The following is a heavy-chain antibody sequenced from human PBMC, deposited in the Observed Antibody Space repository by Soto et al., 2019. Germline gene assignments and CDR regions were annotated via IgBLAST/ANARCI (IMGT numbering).Heavy chain of an antibody. D-gene: IGHD6-13*01. V-gene: IGHV3-23*01. CDR2: ISGSGGST. J-gene: IGHJ4*02. CDR1: GFTFSSYA. Sequence: EVQLLESGGGLVQPGGSLRLSCAASGFTFSSYAMSWVRQAPGKGLEWVSAISGSGGSTYYADSVKGRFTIPRDNSKNTLYLQMNSLRAEDTAVYYCAKASSSWPLHFDYWGQGTLVTVSS. CDR3: AKASSSWPLHFDY.